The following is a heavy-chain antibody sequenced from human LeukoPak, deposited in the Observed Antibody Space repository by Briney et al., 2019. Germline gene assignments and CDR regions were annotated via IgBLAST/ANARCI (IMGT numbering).Heavy chain of an antibody. CDR1: GFTFSSYW. CDR2: IKQDGSEK. J-gene: IGHJ6*03. D-gene: IGHD6-13*01. V-gene: IGHV3-7*01. CDR3: ARRKQQTSYYYYYMDV. Sequence: GGPLRLSCAASGFTFSSYWMSWVRQAPGKGLEWVANIKQDGSEKYYVDSVKGRFTISRDNAKNSLYLQMNSLRAEDTAVYYCARRKQQTSYYYYYMDVWGKGTTVTVSS.